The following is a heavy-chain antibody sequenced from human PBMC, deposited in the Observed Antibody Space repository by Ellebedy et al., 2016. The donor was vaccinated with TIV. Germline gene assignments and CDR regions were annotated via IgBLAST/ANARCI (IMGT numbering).Heavy chain of an antibody. Sequence: SETLSLXXAVSGGSISSSNWWSWVRQPPGKGLEWIGEIYHSGSTNYNPSLKSRVTISVDKSKNQFSLKLSSVTAADTAVYYCAKGDYGDYPHDAFDIWGQGTMVTVSS. D-gene: IGHD4-17*01. CDR3: AKGDYGDYPHDAFDI. J-gene: IGHJ3*02. V-gene: IGHV4-4*02. CDR2: IYHSGST. CDR1: GGSISSSNW.